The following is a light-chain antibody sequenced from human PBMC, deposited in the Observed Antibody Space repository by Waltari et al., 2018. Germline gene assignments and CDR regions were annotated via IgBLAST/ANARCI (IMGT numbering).Light chain of an antibody. CDR1: QSVGGN. Sequence: EIVLTQSPATLSLSPGQRGTLSCRASQSVGGNLAWYQQKPGQAPRLLIYDASNRATGIPARFSSSGSGTDFTLTISSLEPEDFAVYYCQQRRTWPSITFGQGTRLEI. J-gene: IGKJ5*01. V-gene: IGKV3-11*01. CDR3: QQRRTWPSIT. CDR2: DAS.